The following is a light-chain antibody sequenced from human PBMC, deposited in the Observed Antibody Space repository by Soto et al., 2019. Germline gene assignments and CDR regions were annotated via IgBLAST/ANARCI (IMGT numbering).Light chain of an antibody. CDR3: QKYNSAPWT. Sequence: DIQMTQSPSSLSASVGDRVTITCRASQGISNYLAWYQQKPGKVPKLLIYTASTLQSGVPSRFSGSGSGTDFILTIISLQPDDVATYYCQKYNSAPWTFGQGTKVDIK. J-gene: IGKJ1*01. CDR2: TAS. CDR1: QGISNY. V-gene: IGKV1-27*01.